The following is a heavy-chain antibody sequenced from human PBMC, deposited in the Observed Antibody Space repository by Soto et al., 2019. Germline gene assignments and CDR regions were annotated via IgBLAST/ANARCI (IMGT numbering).Heavy chain of an antibody. CDR1: GFTFSSYG. Sequence: PVGSLRLSCAASGFTFSSYGMHWVRQAPGKGLEWVAVISYDGSNKYYADSVKGRFTISRDNSKNTLYLQMNSLRAEDTAVYYCAKSKIAARLYYYGMDVWGQGTTVTVSS. J-gene: IGHJ6*02. D-gene: IGHD6-6*01. V-gene: IGHV3-30*18. CDR2: ISYDGSNK. CDR3: AKSKIAARLYYYGMDV.